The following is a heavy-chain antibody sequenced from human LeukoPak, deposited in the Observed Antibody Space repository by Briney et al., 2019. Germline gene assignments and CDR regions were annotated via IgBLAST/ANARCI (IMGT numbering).Heavy chain of an antibody. D-gene: IGHD3-22*01. J-gene: IGHJ4*02. CDR1: GYTFTGYY. Sequence: APVKVSCKASGYTFTGYYMHWVRQAPGQGLEWMGWINPNSGGTNYAQKFQGRVTMTRDTSIITAYMELSRLRSDDTAVYYCARVSGTSPHYYDSSGAFDYWGQGTLVTVSS. V-gene: IGHV1-2*02. CDR3: ARVSGTSPHYYDSSGAFDY. CDR2: INPNSGGT.